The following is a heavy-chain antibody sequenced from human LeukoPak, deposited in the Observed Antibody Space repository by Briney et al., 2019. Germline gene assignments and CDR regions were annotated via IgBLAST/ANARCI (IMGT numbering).Heavy chain of an antibody. Sequence: SVKVSCKASGFTFTSSAMQWVRQARGQRLEWIGWIVVGSGNTNYAQKFQERVTITRDMSTSTTYMELSSLRSEDTAVYYCVLTSVWFGEPSLDYWGQGTLVTVSS. CDR2: IVVGSGNT. CDR3: VLTSVWFGEPSLDY. J-gene: IGHJ4*02. V-gene: IGHV1-58*02. D-gene: IGHD3-10*01. CDR1: GFTFTSSA.